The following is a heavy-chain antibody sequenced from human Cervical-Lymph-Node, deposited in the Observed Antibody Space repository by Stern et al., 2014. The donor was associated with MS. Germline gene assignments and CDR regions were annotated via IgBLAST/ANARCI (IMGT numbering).Heavy chain of an antibody. CDR2: ITWNSGTI. J-gene: IGHJ4*02. CDR3: AKDMMDYFGSGTFGSFDH. CDR1: GFSFEDHG. Sequence: EVHLVESGGGLVQPGRSLRLSCEASGFSFEDHGMHWVRQAPGKGLEWVSGITWNSGTIAYADSVKGRFTISRDDAKNSLYLHMNGLRAEDTALYYCAKDMMDYFGSGTFGSFDHWGQGTLVTVSS. D-gene: IGHD3-10*01. V-gene: IGHV3-9*01.